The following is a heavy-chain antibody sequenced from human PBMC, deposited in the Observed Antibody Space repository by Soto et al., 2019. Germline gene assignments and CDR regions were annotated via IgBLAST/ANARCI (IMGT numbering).Heavy chain of an antibody. CDR2: INPRGGST. J-gene: IGHJ6*02. Sequence: QVQLVQSGAEVKKPGASVKVSCKASGYSFIGYYMHWVRQAPGQGLEWMVMINPRGGSTNYAQKFQGRVSMTSDTSTNTLYMELSSLRSEDTAVYYCARDVEHGAYNFFLSYCMDVWGQGTTVTVSS. V-gene: IGHV1-46*01. CDR1: GYSFIGYY. CDR3: ARDVEHGAYNFFLSYCMDV. D-gene: IGHD1-20*01.